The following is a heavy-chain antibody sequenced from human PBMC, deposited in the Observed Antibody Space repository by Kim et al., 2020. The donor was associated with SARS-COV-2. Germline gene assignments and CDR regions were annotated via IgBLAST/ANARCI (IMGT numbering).Heavy chain of an antibody. CDR1: GFTFSSYA. CDR2: ISGSGGST. Sequence: GGSLRLSCAASGFTFSSYAMSWVRQAQGKGLEWVSAISGSGGSTYYADSVKGRFTISRDNSKNTLYLQMNSLRAEDTAVYYCAKEVRGRYLNYYYGMDVWGQGTTVTVSS. CDR3: AKEVRGRYLNYYYGMDV. J-gene: IGHJ6*02. D-gene: IGHD1-20*01. V-gene: IGHV3-23*01.